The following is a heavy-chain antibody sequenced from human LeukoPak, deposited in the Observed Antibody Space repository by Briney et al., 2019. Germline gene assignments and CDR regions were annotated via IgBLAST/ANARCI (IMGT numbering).Heavy chain of an antibody. CDR2: IYSDGST. CDR1: GFTVSSSY. V-gene: IGHV3-53*01. J-gene: IGHJ1*01. CDR3: ARGQYDRSPFLQH. Sequence: GGSLRLSCAASGFTVSSSYMSWVRQAPGKGLEWVSVIYSDGSTYYADSVKGRFTISRDNSKNTLHLQMNSLRAEDTAVYYCARGQYDRSPFLQHWGQGTLVTVSS. D-gene: IGHD3-22*01.